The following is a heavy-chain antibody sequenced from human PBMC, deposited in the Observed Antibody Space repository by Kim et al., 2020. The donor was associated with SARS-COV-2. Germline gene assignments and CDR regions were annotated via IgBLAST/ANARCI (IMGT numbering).Heavy chain of an antibody. D-gene: IGHD6-13*01. Sequence: SETMSLTCAVYGGSFTGYYWSWIRQPPGKGLEWMGEINHSGSTNYNPSLKSRVTISVDTSKNQFSLTLSSVTAADTAVYYCSSGGHSSSWYGQKGWF. CDR1: GGSFTGYY. J-gene: IGHJ5*01. CDR3: SSGGHSSSWYGQKGWF. CDR2: INHSGST. V-gene: IGHV4-34*01.